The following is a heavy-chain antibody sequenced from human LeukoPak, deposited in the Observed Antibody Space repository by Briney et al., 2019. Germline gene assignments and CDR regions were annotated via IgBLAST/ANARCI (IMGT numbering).Heavy chain of an antibody. V-gene: IGHV3-73*01. CDR3: ARTNVLRYFDWVKGNNWFDP. CDR2: IRSKANSYAT. J-gene: IGHJ5*02. Sequence: PGGSLKLSCAASGFTFSGSAMHWVRQASGKGLEWVGRIRSKANSYATAYAASVKGRFTISRDDSKNTAYLQMNSLKTEDTAVYYCARTNVLRYFDWVKGNNWFDPWGQGTLVTVSS. CDR1: GFTFSGSA. D-gene: IGHD3-9*01.